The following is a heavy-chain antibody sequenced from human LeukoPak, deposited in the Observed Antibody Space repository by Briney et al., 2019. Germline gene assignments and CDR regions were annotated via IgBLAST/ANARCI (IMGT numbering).Heavy chain of an antibody. J-gene: IGHJ4*02. V-gene: IGHV4-59*01. Sequence: SETLSLTCTVSGGSISSYYWSWIRQPPGKGLEWIGYIYYSGSTNYNPSLKSRVTISVDTSKNQFSLKLSSATAADTAVYYCARARGYSYGVLDYWGQGTLVTVSS. CDR3: ARARGYSYGVLDY. CDR2: IYYSGST. D-gene: IGHD5-18*01. CDR1: GGSISSYY.